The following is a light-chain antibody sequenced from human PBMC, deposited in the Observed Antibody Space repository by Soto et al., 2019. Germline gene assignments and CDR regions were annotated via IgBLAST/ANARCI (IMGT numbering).Light chain of an antibody. J-gene: IGKJ1*01. Sequence: EIVMTQSPDTLSVSPGERATLSCRASQSVSSNLAWYQHKPGQAPRLLRYGASTRATGVPARFSGSGSGTEFTLTISSLQSEDFAVYYCQQYTDWPLTFGQATRVEIK. V-gene: IGKV3-15*01. CDR3: QQYTDWPLT. CDR2: GAS. CDR1: QSVSSN.